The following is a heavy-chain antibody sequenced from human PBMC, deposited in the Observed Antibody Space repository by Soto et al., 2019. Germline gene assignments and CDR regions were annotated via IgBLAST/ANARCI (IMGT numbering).Heavy chain of an antibody. J-gene: IGHJ4*02. Sequence: SETLSLTCAVSGGSISSGGYSWSWIRQPPGKGLEWIGYIYHSGSTYYNPSLKSRVTISVDRSKNQFSLKLSSVTAADTAVYYCARSYDRSGSIDYWGQGTLVTVSS. D-gene: IGHD3-22*01. CDR3: ARSYDRSGSIDY. CDR2: IYHSGST. V-gene: IGHV4-30-2*01. CDR1: GGSISSGGYS.